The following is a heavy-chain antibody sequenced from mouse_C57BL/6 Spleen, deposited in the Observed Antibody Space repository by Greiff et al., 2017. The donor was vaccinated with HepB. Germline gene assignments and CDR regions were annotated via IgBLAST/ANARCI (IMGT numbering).Heavy chain of an antibody. CDR3: ARGDGYPSY. J-gene: IGHJ3*01. Sequence: EVQGVESGGGLVKPGGSLKLSCAASGFTFSDYGMHWVRQAPEKGLEWVAYISSGSSTIYYADTVKGRFTISRDNAKNTLFLQMTSLRSEDTAMYYCARGDGYPSYWGQGTLVTVSA. D-gene: IGHD2-3*01. V-gene: IGHV5-17*01. CDR1: GFTFSDYG. CDR2: ISSGSSTI.